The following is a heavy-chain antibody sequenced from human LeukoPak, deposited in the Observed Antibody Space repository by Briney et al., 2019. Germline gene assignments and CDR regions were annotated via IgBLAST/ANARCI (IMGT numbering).Heavy chain of an antibody. CDR1: GGSVSSGSYY. CDR3: HGWQQLAHFDY. V-gene: IGHV4-61*01. D-gene: IGHD6-13*01. CDR2: IYYSGST. J-gene: IGHJ4*02. Sequence: SETLSLTCTVSGGSVSSGSYYWSWIRQPPGKGLEWFGYIYYSGSTNYNPSLKSRVTISVDTSKNQFSLKLSSVTAADTAVYYCHGWQQLAHFDYWGQGTLVTVSS.